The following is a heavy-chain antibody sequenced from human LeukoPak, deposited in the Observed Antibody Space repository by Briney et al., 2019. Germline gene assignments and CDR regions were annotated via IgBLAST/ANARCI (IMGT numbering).Heavy chain of an antibody. J-gene: IGHJ4*02. D-gene: IGHD6-19*01. CDR3: ARGQQWLEAFDY. Sequence: AASVKVSCKASGYTLTVYYIHWVRQAPGQGLEWMGWINPNSGVTHYPQKFQGRVTMTRDTSIRTAYMEVSSLRSDDTAVYYCARGQQWLEAFDYWGLGTLVTVSS. CDR1: GYTLTVYY. CDR2: INPNSGVT. V-gene: IGHV1-2*02.